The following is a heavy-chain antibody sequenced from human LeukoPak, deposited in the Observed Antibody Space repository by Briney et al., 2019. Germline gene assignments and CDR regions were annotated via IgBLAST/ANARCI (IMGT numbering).Heavy chain of an antibody. V-gene: IGHV3-23*01. CDR1: GFTFSSYA. D-gene: IGHD3-16*01. CDR2: IRGSGDSI. J-gene: IGHJ4*02. Sequence: GGSLRLSCAASGFTFSSYAMTWVRQAPGRGLEWVSSIRGSGDSIYYADSVKGRFTLSRENSKSTMFLQMNSLRAEDTAIYYCATAYITTWFWGLELWGQGTLVTIPS. CDR3: ATAYITTWFWGLEL.